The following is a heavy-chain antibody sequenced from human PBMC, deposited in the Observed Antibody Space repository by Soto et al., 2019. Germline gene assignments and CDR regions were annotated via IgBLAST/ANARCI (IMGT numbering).Heavy chain of an antibody. CDR2: IWYDGSNK. CDR3: ARDAGTAMDYSYYYGMDV. Sequence: GGSLRLSCAASGFTFSSYGMHWVRQAPGNGLEWVAVIWYDGSNKYYADSVKGRFTISRDNSKNTLYLQMNSLRAEDTAVYYCARDAGTAMDYSYYYGMDVWGQGTTVTVSS. V-gene: IGHV3-33*01. J-gene: IGHJ6*02. CDR1: GFTFSSYG. D-gene: IGHD5-18*01.